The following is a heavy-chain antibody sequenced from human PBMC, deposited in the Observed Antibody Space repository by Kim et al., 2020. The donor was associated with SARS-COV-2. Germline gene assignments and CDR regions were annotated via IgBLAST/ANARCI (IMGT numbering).Heavy chain of an antibody. V-gene: IGHV4-39*01. J-gene: IGHJ5*02. CDR3: ARPGIVGPPTGGWNWFDP. Sequence: SETLSLTCTVSGGSISSSSYYWGWIRQPPGKGLEWIGSIYYSGSTYYNPSLKSRVTISVDTSKNQFSLKLSSVTAADTAVYYCARPGIVGPPTGGWNWFDPWGQGTLVTVSS. CDR2: IYYSGST. CDR1: GGSISSSSYY. D-gene: IGHD1-26*01.